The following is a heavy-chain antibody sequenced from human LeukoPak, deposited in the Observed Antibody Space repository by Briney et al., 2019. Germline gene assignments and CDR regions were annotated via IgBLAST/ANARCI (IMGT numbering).Heavy chain of an antibody. V-gene: IGHV4-39*01. Sequence: SETLSLTCTVSGDSISSSNYYWGWIRQPPGKGLEWIGSIYYSGNTYYNASLKSQVSISIDTSKNQFSLRLTSVTAADTAVYYCARQTGSGLFILPGGQGTLVTVSS. J-gene: IGHJ4*02. CDR3: ARQTGSGLFILP. D-gene: IGHD3/OR15-3a*01. CDR1: GDSISSSNYY. CDR2: IYYSGNT.